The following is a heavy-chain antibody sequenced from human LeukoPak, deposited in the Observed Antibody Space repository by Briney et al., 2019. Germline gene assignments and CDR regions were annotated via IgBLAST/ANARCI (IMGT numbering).Heavy chain of an antibody. D-gene: IGHD3-10*01. CDR3: ARVLWYGEPYFDY. CDR1: GFTFSSYE. Sequence: GGSLRLSCAASGFTFSSYEMNWVRQAPGKGLERVSYISSSGSTIYYADSVKGRFTISRDNAKNSLYLQMNSLRAEDTAVYYCARVLWYGEPYFDYWGQGTLVTVSS. J-gene: IGHJ4*02. CDR2: ISSSGSTI. V-gene: IGHV3-48*03.